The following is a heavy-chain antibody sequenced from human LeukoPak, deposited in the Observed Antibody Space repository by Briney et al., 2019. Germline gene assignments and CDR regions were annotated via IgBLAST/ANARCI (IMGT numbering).Heavy chain of an antibody. J-gene: IGHJ3*02. CDR1: GDSISSYF. Sequence: SETLSLTCTVSGDSISSYFWSWIRQPPGKGLDWIGYIYDSGSTRYNPSLKSRVTITVDTSKNQFSLKVTSVTAADTAVYYCARDLYGYSANWYKRENPFDIWGQGTMVTVSS. V-gene: IGHV4-59*01. CDR2: IYDSGST. D-gene: IGHD6-13*01. CDR3: ARDLYGYSANWYKRENPFDI.